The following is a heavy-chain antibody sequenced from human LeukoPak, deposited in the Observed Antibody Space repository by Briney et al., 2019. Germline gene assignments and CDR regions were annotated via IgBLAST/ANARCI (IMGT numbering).Heavy chain of an antibody. CDR1: GFTFSDHY. J-gene: IGHJ4*02. V-gene: IGHV3-72*01. D-gene: IGHD3-3*01. CDR2: ITNKPKSYNT. CDR3: ARGSHYDFWSGSYYFDY. Sequence: GGSLRLSCAASGFTFSDHYMDWVRQAPGKGLEWVGRITNKPKSYNTEYAASVKGRFTISRDDSKNSLYLQMNSLKTEDTAVYYCARGSHYDFWSGSYYFDYWGQGTLVTVSS.